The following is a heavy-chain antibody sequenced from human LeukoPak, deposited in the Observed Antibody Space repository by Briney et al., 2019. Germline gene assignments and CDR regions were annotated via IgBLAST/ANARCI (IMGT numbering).Heavy chain of an antibody. V-gene: IGHV1-46*01. J-gene: IGHJ3*02. Sequence: ASVKVSCKASGYTSTSYCMHWVRQAPGQGLEWMGIINPSGGSTSYAQKFQGRVTMTRDTSTSTVYMELSSLRSEDTAVYYCARVVPAPNAFDIWGQGTMVTVSS. D-gene: IGHD2-2*01. CDR2: INPSGGST. CDR3: ARVVPAPNAFDI. CDR1: GYTSTSYC.